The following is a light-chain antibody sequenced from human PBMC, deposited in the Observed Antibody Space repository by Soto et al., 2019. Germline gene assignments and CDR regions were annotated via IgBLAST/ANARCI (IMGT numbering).Light chain of an antibody. J-gene: IGKJ1*01. CDR1: QSISSW. CDR2: DAS. V-gene: IGKV1-5*01. Sequence: DFQMTQSPSTLSASLGDRVTSAFLASQSISSWLAWYQQKPGKAPKLLVYDASTLQSGVASRFSGSGSGTEFTLIISGLQPDDSATYYCQQYTNTNNPWMFGQGTKVDIK. CDR3: QQYTNTNNPWM.